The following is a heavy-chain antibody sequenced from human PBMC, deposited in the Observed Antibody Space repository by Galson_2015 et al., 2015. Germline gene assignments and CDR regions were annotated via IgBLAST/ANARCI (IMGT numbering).Heavy chain of an antibody. V-gene: IGHV3-53*01. CDR3: AKVEVLLWFGELCY. Sequence: SLRLSCAASGFPVSGNYMSWVRQAPGKGLEWVSVIYSGGSTYYADSVKGRFTISRDNSKNTLYLQMNSLRAEDTAVYYCAKVEVLLWFGELCYWGQGTLVTVSS. D-gene: IGHD3-10*01. CDR1: GFPVSGNY. CDR2: IYSGGST. J-gene: IGHJ4*02.